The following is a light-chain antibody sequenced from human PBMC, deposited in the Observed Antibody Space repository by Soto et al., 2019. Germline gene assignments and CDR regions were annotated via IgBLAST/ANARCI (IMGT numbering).Light chain of an antibody. Sequence: EIVLTQSPDTLSLSPGERATLSCRASKSISTYLVWYQQKPGQAPRLLIYNASQRATGIPVRFSGSGSGTDFTLTISSRAPEDFAVYYCQQRHNWPRTFGQGTRVEI. V-gene: IGKV3-11*01. CDR2: NAS. CDR1: KSISTY. J-gene: IGKJ1*01. CDR3: QQRHNWPRT.